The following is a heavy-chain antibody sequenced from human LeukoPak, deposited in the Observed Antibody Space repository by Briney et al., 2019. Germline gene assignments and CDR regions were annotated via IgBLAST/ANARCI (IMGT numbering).Heavy chain of an antibody. Sequence: GGSLRLSCAASGFTFSSYSMNWVRQAPGKGLEWVTVIWSDGSNKYYADSVKGRFTISRDNSKNTLYLQMNSLRAEDTAVYYCVRGYYAGRGHHFEYWGQGTLVTVS. CDR2: IWSDGSNK. CDR3: VRGYYAGRGHHFEY. CDR1: GFTFSSYS. V-gene: IGHV3-33*08. D-gene: IGHD3-22*01. J-gene: IGHJ4*02.